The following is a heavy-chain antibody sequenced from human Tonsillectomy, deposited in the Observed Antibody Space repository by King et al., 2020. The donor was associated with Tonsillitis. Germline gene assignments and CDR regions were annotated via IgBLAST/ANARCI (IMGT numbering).Heavy chain of an antibody. Sequence: DVQLVESGGGLVKPGGSLRLSCAASGFTFSTYNMNWVRQAPGKGLEWVSSISSTSSYMYYADSVKGRFTISRDNAKNSLYLQMNSLRAEDTAVYYCVGRGDFLPYTPDYWGQATLVTVSS. CDR3: VGRGDFLPYTPDY. V-gene: IGHV3-21*01. J-gene: IGHJ4*02. CDR1: GFTFSTYN. D-gene: IGHD2-21*02. CDR2: ISSTSSYM.